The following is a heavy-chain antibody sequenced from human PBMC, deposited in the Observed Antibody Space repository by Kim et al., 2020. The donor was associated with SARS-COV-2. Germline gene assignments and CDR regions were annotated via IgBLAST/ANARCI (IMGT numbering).Heavy chain of an antibody. CDR1: GFTFSRYG. CDR2: IWYDGSNK. CDR3: AKDGLQLVRYFDY. Sequence: GGSLRLSCAASGFTFSRYGMHWVRQAPGKGLEWVAVIWYDGSNKYYTDSVKGRFTISRDNSKNTLYLQMNSLRAEDTAVYYCAKDGLQLVRYFDYWGQGTLVTVSS. V-gene: IGHV3-33*06. J-gene: IGHJ4*02. D-gene: IGHD6-13*01.